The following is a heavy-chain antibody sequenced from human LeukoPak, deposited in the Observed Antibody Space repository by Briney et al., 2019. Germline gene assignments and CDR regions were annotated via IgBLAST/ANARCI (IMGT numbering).Heavy chain of an antibody. V-gene: IGHV3-53*01. CDR3: ARGAAISVAGTTYYYFYGMDV. CDR2: IYSGDNT. D-gene: IGHD6-13*01. J-gene: IGHJ6*02. Sequence: GGSLRLSCAASGFTVSGYYMNWVRQAPGKGLEWVSVIYSGDNTYYADSVKGRFTISRDNPKNTLFLQMNSLSAEDTAVYFCARGAAISVAGTTYYYFYGMDVWGQGTTVTVSS. CDR1: GFTVSGYY.